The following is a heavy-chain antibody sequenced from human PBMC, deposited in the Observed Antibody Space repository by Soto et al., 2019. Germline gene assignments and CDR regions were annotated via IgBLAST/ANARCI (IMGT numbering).Heavy chain of an antibody. CDR2: IIHMFAAS. Sequence: QVQLAQSGAEVRKPGSSVKVSCGASGGSFSDFAFSWVRQAPGQGLEWMGGIIHMFAASKYAQRFQDRVPITADESTNTVYLALSSLTSDDTSTYYCARGGIVAVPAALSSYHDYTNYRFDSWGQGTLVTVSS. V-gene: IGHV1-69*01. D-gene: IGHD2-15*01. J-gene: IGHJ4*02. CDR1: GGSFSDFA. CDR3: ARGGIVAVPAALSSYHDYTNYRFDS.